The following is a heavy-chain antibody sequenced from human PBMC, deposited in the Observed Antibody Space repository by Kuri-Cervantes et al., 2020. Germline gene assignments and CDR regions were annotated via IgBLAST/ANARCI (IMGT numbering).Heavy chain of an antibody. CDR3: ARGRPKRSYSSGWYVGY. D-gene: IGHD6-19*01. Sequence: SETLSLTCTVSGGSISSSSYYWGWIRQPPGKGLEWIGSIYYSGSTYYNPSLKSRVTISVDTSKNQFSLKLSSVTAADTAVYYCARGRPKRSYSSGWYVGYWGQGTPVTVSS. V-gene: IGHV4-39*01. CDR2: IYYSGST. CDR1: GGSISSSSYY. J-gene: IGHJ4*02.